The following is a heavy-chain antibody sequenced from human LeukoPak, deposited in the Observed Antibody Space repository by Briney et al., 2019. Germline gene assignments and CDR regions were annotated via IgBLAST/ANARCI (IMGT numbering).Heavy chain of an antibody. Sequence: AGGSLRLSCAASGFTYSGSAIHWVRQASGKPLEWVGRIRSKANSYATGYAVSVKGRFTISRDDSEKTAYLQMNSLKTEDTAIYYCARLLSTRAFDIWGQGTMVTVSS. V-gene: IGHV3-73*01. D-gene: IGHD2-2*01. J-gene: IGHJ3*02. CDR3: ARLLSTRAFDI. CDR1: GFTYSGSA. CDR2: IRSKANSYAT.